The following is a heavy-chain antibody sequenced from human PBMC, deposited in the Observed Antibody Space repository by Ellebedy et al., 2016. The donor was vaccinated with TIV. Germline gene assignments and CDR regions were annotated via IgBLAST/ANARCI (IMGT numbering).Heavy chain of an antibody. CDR2: INQDGSAG. D-gene: IGHD6-13*01. CDR3: AGPAAVGTKAFDY. J-gene: IGHJ4*02. CDR1: GRTFSRFW. V-gene: IGHV3-7*01. Sequence: GESLKISCAASGRTFSRFWMIRVRQAPGKGLEWVANINQDGSAGYYVDSVKGRFTISRDNAKNSLYLQMKSLRAEDTAVYYCAGPAAVGTKAFDYWGQGTLVTVSS.